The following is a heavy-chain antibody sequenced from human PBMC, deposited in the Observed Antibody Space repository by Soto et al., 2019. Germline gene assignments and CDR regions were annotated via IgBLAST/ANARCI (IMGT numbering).Heavy chain of an antibody. CDR1: GFTFSDYY. CDR2: ISSSGSTI. Sequence: GGSLRLSCAASGFTFSDYYMSWIRQAPGKGLEWVSYISSSGSTIYYADSVKGRFTISRDNAKNSLYLQMNSLRAEDTAVYYCARYCSSTSCYEFAFDIWGQGTMVTVSS. J-gene: IGHJ3*02. D-gene: IGHD2-2*01. CDR3: ARYCSSTSCYEFAFDI. V-gene: IGHV3-11*01.